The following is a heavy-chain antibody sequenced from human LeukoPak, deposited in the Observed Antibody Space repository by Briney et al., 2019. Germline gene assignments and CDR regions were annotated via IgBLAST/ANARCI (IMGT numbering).Heavy chain of an antibody. CDR1: GFTFSDYY. D-gene: IGHD2-15*01. Sequence: GGSLRLSCAASGFTFSDYYMGWIRQAPGKGLEWVSYITSSGSSMYYADSVKGRFTMSRDNAKKSLYLQMNSLRAEDTAVYYCARDTLGYCSGGSCYAPKSDYWGQGTLVTVSS. V-gene: IGHV3-11*04. J-gene: IGHJ4*02. CDR3: ARDTLGYCSGGSCYAPKSDY. CDR2: ITSSGSSM.